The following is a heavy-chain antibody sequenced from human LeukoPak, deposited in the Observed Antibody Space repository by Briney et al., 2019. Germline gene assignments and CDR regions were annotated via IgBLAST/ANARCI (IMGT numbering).Heavy chain of an antibody. J-gene: IGHJ3*02. CDR1: GFTFSSYG. CDR2: ISGSGGST. D-gene: IGHD5-18*01. CDR3: ARSSLGYSYVFDI. Sequence: GGTLRLSCAASGFTFSSYGMSWVRQAPGKGLEWVSAISGSGGSTYYADSVKGRFTISRDNSKNTLYLQMNSLRAEDTAVYYCARSSLGYSYVFDIWGLGTMVIVSS. V-gene: IGHV3-23*01.